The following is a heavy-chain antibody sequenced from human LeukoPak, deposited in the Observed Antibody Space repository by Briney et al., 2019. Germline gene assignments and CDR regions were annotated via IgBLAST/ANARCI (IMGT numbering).Heavy chain of an antibody. CDR3: ARDSWLNIAVAGDYYYYGMDV. V-gene: IGHV1-2*02. D-gene: IGHD6-19*01. CDR1: GYTFTGYY. CDR2: INPNSGGT. J-gene: IGHJ6*02. Sequence: GASVKVSCKASGYTFTGYYMHWVRQAPGQGLEWMGWINPNSGGTNYAQKFQGRVTMTRDTSISTAYMELSRLRSDDTAVYYCARDSWLNIAVAGDYYYYGMDVWGQGTTVTVSS.